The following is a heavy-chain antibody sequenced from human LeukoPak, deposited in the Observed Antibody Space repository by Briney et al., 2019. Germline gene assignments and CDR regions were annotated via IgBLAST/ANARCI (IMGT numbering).Heavy chain of an antibody. D-gene: IGHD3-10*01. Sequence: PSETLSLTCTVSGGSISSYYRSWIRQPPGKGLEWIGYIYYSGSTNYNPSLKSRVTISVDTSKNQFSLKLSSVTAADTAVYYCARLDYYGSGYGDYYGMDVWGQGTTVTVSS. J-gene: IGHJ6*02. CDR2: IYYSGST. CDR1: GGSISSYY. V-gene: IGHV4-59*08. CDR3: ARLDYYGSGYGDYYGMDV.